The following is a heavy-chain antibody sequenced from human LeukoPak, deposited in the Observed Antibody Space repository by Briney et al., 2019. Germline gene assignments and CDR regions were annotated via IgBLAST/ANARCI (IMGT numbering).Heavy chain of an antibody. V-gene: IGHV3-53*01. D-gene: IGHD1-1*01. CDR3: ARGNDSPYDHTFDY. J-gene: IGHJ4*02. CDR1: GFTVSSNY. CDR2: IYSGGST. Sequence: GGSLRLSCAASGFTVSSNYMSWFRHNPGKGLEWVSIIYSGGSTYYTDSVQGRFTISRDSSKNTLYLQMSSLRAEDTAFYYCARGNDSPYDHTFDYWGQGTLVTVSS.